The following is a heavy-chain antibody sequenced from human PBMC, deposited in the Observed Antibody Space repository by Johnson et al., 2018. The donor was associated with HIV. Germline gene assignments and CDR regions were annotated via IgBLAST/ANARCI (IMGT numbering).Heavy chain of an antibody. J-gene: IGHJ3*01. D-gene: IGHD3-22*01. Sequence: VQLVESGGGVVQPGRSLRLSCTGSGFTFGDYVLTWVRQAPGKGLEWVGFIRSKVYGGTTEYAASVKGRFTISRDASETIAYLHMNSLKTEDTAVYYCTRSRMYYYDSSGYYPGDACDVWGQGTMGTGSS. CDR2: IRSKVYGGTT. V-gene: IGHV3-49*04. CDR3: TRSRMYYYDSSGYYPGDACDV. CDR1: GFTFGDYV.